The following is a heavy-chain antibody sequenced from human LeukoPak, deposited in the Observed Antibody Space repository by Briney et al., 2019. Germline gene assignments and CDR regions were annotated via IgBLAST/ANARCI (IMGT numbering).Heavy chain of an antibody. CDR2: ISAYSGNT. CDR3: ARVAGHCSSTSCYGPFGY. D-gene: IGHD2-2*01. Sequence: ASVKVSCKASGYTFTSYGIIWVRQAPGQGLEWMGWISAYSGNTNYAQKLQGRVTMTTDTSTSTAYMELRSLRSDDTAVYYCARVAGHCSSTSCYGPFGYWGQGTLVTVSS. V-gene: IGHV1-18*01. J-gene: IGHJ4*02. CDR1: GYTFTSYG.